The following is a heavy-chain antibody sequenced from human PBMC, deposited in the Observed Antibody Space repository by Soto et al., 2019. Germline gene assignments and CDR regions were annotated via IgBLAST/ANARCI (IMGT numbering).Heavy chain of an antibody. CDR1: CGSISSGDYY. J-gene: IGHJ3*02. D-gene: IGHD6-6*01. Sequence: SETLSLTCTVSCGSISSGDYYWSWIRQHPGKGLEWIGYIFYSGNTYYNPSLKSRVTISVDTSKNHFSLKLSSMTDADTAVYYCARVGISSSDAFDIWGQGTMVTVSS. CDR2: IFYSGNT. V-gene: IGHV4-31*03. CDR3: ARVGISSSDAFDI.